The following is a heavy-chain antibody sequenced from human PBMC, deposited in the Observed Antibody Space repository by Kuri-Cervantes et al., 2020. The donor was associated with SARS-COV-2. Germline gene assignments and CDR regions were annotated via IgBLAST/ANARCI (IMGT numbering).Heavy chain of an antibody. CDR3: ARDAGQWLGDNWFDP. J-gene: IGHJ5*02. Sequence: ASVKVSCKASGYTFIGYYMHWVRQAPGQGLEWMGWINPKSGASSYAQKLQGRVTMTTDTSTSTAYMELRSLRSDDTAVYYCARDAGQWLGDNWFDPWGRGTLVTVSS. V-gene: IGHV1-2*02. CDR1: GYTFIGYY. D-gene: IGHD6-19*01. CDR2: INPKSGAS.